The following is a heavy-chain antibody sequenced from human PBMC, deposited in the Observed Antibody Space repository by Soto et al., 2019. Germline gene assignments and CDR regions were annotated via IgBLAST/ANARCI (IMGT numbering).Heavy chain of an antibody. V-gene: IGHV4-31*03. CDR3: TRGDY. CDR2: ITYSVNT. CDR1: GDSITPFGYY. J-gene: IGHJ4*02. Sequence: QVQLQQSGPELVEPSQTLSLTCTVSGDSITPFGYYWTLNRHHPGQGLVWIAFITYSVNTYYRSSLMDRVGISADTSNNQFSLRLNSVTAPDTAVYYCTRGDYWGQGPQVTVSS.